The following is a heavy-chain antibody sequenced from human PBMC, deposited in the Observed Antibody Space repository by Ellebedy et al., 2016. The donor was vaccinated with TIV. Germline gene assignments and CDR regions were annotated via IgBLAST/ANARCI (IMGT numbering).Heavy chain of an antibody. CDR2: IYYSGST. CDR3: ASTPNDWRFDAFDI. J-gene: IGHJ3*02. V-gene: IGHV4-61*01. CDR1: GGSISSSSYY. Sequence: SETLSLTXTVSGGSISSSSYYWSWIRQPPGKGLEWIGYIYYSGSTNYNPSLKSRVTISVDTSKNQFSLKLSSVTAADTAVYYCASTPNDWRFDAFDIWGQGTMVTVSS. D-gene: IGHD1-1*01.